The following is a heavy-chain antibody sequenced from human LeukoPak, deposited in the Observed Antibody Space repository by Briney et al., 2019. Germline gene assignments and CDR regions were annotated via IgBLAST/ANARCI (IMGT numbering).Heavy chain of an antibody. V-gene: IGHV3-23*01. CDR1: GFTFTTYG. CDR2: IGGSGIRT. D-gene: IGHD2-8*01. J-gene: IGHJ6*03. Sequence: PGGSLRLSCSASGFTFTTYGMNWVRQAPGKGLEWVSGIGGSGIRTYYADSVKGRFTISRDNSKNTLYLQMNSLRAEDTAVYYCAKTFQWFYMDVWGKGTTVTISS. CDR3: AKTFQWFYMDV.